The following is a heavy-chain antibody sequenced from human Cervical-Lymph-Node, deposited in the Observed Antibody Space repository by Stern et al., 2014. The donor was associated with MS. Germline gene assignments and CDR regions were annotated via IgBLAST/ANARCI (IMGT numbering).Heavy chain of an antibody. J-gene: IGHJ4*02. CDR1: GFTFGSHA. CDR3: ARPAAARYFDY. Sequence: QLVQSGGGVVQPGRSLRLSCAASGFTFGSHAMHWVRQAPGKGLDWVAIISYDGSSQHYADSVKGRFTISRDNSNNTLYLQMNSLRAEDTAMYYCARPAAARYFDYWGQGTQVTVSS. D-gene: IGHD6-25*01. V-gene: IGHV3-30-3*01. CDR2: ISYDGSSQ.